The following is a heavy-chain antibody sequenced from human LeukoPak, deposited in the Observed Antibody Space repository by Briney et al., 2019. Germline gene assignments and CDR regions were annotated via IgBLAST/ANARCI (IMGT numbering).Heavy chain of an antibody. D-gene: IGHD4-17*01. Sequence: PGGSLRLSCAASGFTFSDYYMSWIRQAPGKGLEWVSYISSSGSTIYYADSVKGRFTISRDNAKNSLHLQMNSLRAEDTAVYYCARDTYGDYDAFDIWGQGTMVTVSS. V-gene: IGHV3-11*04. J-gene: IGHJ3*02. CDR1: GFTFSDYY. CDR2: ISSSGSTI. CDR3: ARDTYGDYDAFDI.